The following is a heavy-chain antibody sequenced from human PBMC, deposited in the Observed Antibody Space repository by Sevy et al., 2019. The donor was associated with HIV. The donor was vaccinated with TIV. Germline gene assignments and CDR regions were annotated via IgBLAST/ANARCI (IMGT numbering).Heavy chain of an antibody. CDR3: ARDLYYYDSSGYLDY. CDR1: GFTFRSYA. CDR2: ISYDGSNK. J-gene: IGHJ4*02. D-gene: IGHD3-22*01. Sequence: GVSLRLSCAASGFTFRSYAMHWVRQAPGKGLEWVAVISYDGSNKYYADSVKGRFTISRDNSKNTLYLQMNSLRAEDTAVYYCARDLYYYDSSGYLDYWGQGTLVTVSS. V-gene: IGHV3-30-3*01.